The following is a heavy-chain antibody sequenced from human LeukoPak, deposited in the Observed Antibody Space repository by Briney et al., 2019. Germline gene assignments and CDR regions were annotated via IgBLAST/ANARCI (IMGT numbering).Heavy chain of an antibody. Sequence: ASVTVSFKSSGYTFTGYYMHWVRQAPGQGLEWMGWINPNSGGTNYAQKFQGRVTMTRDTSISTAYMELSRLRSDDTAVYYCARGPRVVVLLYYFDYWGQGTLVTVSS. CDR2: INPNSGGT. CDR3: ARGPRVVVLLYYFDY. J-gene: IGHJ4*02. D-gene: IGHD3-22*01. V-gene: IGHV1-2*02. CDR1: GYTFTGYY.